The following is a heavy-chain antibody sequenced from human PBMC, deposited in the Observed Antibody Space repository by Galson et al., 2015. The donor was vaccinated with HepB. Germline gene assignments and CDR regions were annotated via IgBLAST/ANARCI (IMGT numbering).Heavy chain of an antibody. J-gene: IGHJ4*02. CDR3: AKTRHDYGDHTLQSD. V-gene: IGHV3-30*18. D-gene: IGHD4-17*01. Sequence: SLRLSCAASGFTFSSYGMHWVRQAPGKGLEWVAVISYDGSNKYYADSVKGRFTISRDNSKNTLYLQMNSLRAEDTAVYYCAKTRHDYGDHTLQSDWGQGTLVTVSS. CDR1: GFTFSSYG. CDR2: ISYDGSNK.